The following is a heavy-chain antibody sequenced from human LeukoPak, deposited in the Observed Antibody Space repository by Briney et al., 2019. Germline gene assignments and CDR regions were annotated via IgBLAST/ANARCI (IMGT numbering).Heavy chain of an antibody. CDR2: ISAYNGNT. V-gene: IGHV1-18*04. D-gene: IGHD5-18*01. CDR3: ARDTLQLGYSYGFPRFDY. J-gene: IGHJ4*02. Sequence: GASVKVSCKASGYTFTGYHIHWVRQAPGQGLEWMGWISAYNGNTNYAQKLQGRVTMTTDTSTSTAYMELRSLRSDDTAVYYCARDTLQLGYSYGFPRFDYWGQGTLVTVSS. CDR1: GYTFTGYH.